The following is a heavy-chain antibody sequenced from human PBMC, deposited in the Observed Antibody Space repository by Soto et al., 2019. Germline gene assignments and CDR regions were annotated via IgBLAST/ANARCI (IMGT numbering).Heavy chain of an antibody. CDR1: GGSLSNYG. V-gene: IGHV1-69*12. CDR2: IIPVFGTP. Sequence: QVQLVQSGAEVKKPGSSVKVSCKASGGSLSNYGISWVRQAPGQGLEWMGAIIPVFGTPNYAQKFQDRVTIPADESTTTVYMEGRSLTSEDTAVYYCARGDATKIVVTTYYAMDVWGQGTTVTVSS. D-gene: IGHD3-22*01. J-gene: IGHJ6*02. CDR3: ARGDATKIVVTTYYAMDV.